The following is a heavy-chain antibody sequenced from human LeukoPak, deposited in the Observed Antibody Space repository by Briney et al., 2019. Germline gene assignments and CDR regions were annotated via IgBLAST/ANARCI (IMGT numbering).Heavy chain of an antibody. CDR2: ISGSGGST. V-gene: IGHV3-23*01. Sequence: GGSLRLSCAASGFTFSSYAMSWVRQAPGKGLEWVSAISGSGGSTYYADSVKGRFTISRDNSKNTLYLQMNSLRAEDTAVYYCAKRAEVLLWFGELLFDYWGQGTLVTVSS. J-gene: IGHJ4*02. CDR1: GFTFSSYA. D-gene: IGHD3-10*01. CDR3: AKRAEVLLWFGELLFDY.